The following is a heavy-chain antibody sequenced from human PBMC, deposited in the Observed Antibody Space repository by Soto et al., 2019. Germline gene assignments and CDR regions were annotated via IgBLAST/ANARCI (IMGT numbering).Heavy chain of an antibody. CDR2: ISYDGSNK. CDR3: ARNLYSYGYHLFGY. D-gene: IGHD5-18*01. Sequence: GGSLRLSCAASGFTFSSYAMHWVRQAPGKGLEWVAVISYDGSNKYYADSVKGRFTISRDNSKNTLYLQMNSLRAEDTAVYYCARNLYSYGYHLFGYWGQGTLVTVSS. CDR1: GFTFSSYA. J-gene: IGHJ4*02. V-gene: IGHV3-30-3*01.